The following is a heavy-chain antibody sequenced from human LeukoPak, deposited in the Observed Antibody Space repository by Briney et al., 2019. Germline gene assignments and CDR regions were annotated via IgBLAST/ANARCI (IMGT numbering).Heavy chain of an antibody. CDR1: GFTFSRYW. V-gene: IGHV3-30-3*01. Sequence: GSLRLSCAASGFTFSRYWMHWVRQAPGKGLEWVAVISYDGSNKYYADSVKGRFTISRDNSKNTLYLQMNSLRAEDTAVYYCARGGLWFGATYGMDVWGQGTTVTVSS. CDR2: ISYDGSNK. CDR3: ARGGLWFGATYGMDV. J-gene: IGHJ6*02. D-gene: IGHD3-10*01.